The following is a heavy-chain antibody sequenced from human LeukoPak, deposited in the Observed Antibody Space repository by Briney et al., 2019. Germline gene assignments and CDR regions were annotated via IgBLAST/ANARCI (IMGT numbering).Heavy chain of an antibody. CDR2: IYYSGST. CDR3: ARDRFAYSSRNHYSDY. J-gene: IGHJ4*02. Sequence: SETLSLTCTVSGGSISSYYWSWIRQPPGKGLEWIGYIYYSGSTNYNPSLKSRVTISVDTSKNQFSLKLSSVTAADTAVYYCARDRFAYSSRNHYSDYWGQGTLVTVSS. V-gene: IGHV4-59*01. CDR1: GGSISSYY. D-gene: IGHD6-13*01.